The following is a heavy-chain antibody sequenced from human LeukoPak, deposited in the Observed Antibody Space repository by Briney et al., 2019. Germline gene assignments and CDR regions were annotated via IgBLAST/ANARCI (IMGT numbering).Heavy chain of an antibody. CDR3: ARGDGYMGDY. Sequence: PSETLSLTCTVSGYSISSGYYWGWIRQPPGKGLEWIGSIYHSGSTNYNPSLKSRVTISVDTSKNQFSLKLSSVTAADTAVYYCARGDGYMGDYWGQGTLVTVSS. CDR2: IYHSGST. CDR1: GYSISSGYY. J-gene: IGHJ4*02. D-gene: IGHD5-24*01. V-gene: IGHV4-38-2*02.